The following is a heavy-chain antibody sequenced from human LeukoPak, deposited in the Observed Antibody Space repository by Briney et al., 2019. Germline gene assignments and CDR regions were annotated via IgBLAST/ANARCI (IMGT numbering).Heavy chain of an antibody. V-gene: IGHV3-30*02. J-gene: IGHJ5*02. D-gene: IGHD3-3*01. CDR3: AKVLPYDSSNWLDP. CDR2: IRYDGSNK. CDR1: GFTFSSYG. Sequence: GGSLRLSCAASGFTFSSYGMHWVRQAPGKGLEWVAFIRYDGSNKYYADSVKGRFTISRDNSKNTLYLQMNSLRAEDTAVYYCAKVLPYDSSNWLDPWGQGTLVTVSS.